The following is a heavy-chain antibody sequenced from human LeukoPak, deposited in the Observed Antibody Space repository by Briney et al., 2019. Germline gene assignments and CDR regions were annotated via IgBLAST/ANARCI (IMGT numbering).Heavy chain of an antibody. Sequence: PGGSLRLSCAASGFTFSSYGMSWVRQVPGKGLERVSAISGSGGSAYYGDSVKGRFTISRDNSKNTLYLQMNSLRAEDTAVYYCAKDRGPYYYGSGSANFDNWGQGTLVSVSS. CDR1: GFTFSSYG. D-gene: IGHD3-10*01. J-gene: IGHJ4*02. CDR2: ISGSGGSA. CDR3: AKDRGPYYYGSGSANFDN. V-gene: IGHV3-23*01.